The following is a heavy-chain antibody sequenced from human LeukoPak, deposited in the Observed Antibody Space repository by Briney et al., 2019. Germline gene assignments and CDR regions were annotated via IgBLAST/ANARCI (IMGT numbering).Heavy chain of an antibody. Sequence: SVKVSCKTSGGTFSNSGISWVRLAPGQGPEWLGGIIPVFGTPNYAQKFQGRLTITADRSTTTAYMELSSLTSDDTAVYYCARERLARFPYFDYWGQGTLVAVSS. CDR2: IIPVFGTP. V-gene: IGHV1-69*06. CDR3: ARERLARFPYFDY. CDR1: GGTFSNSG. D-gene: IGHD3-3*01. J-gene: IGHJ4*02.